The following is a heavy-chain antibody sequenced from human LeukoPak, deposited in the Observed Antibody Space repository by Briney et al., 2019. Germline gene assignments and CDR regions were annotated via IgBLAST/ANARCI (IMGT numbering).Heavy chain of an antibody. J-gene: IGHJ4*02. Sequence: PSQTLSLTCTVSGGSISSGGYYWSWIRQPPGKGLEWIGYIYHSGSTYYNPSLKSRVTISVDRSQNQFSLKLSSVTAADTAVYYCARAGFFSGSLGYWGQGTLVTVSS. CDR2: IYHSGST. CDR3: ARAGFFSGSLGY. D-gene: IGHD1-26*01. CDR1: GGSISSGGYY. V-gene: IGHV4-30-2*01.